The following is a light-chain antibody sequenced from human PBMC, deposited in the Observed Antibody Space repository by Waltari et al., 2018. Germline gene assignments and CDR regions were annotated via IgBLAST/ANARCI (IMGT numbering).Light chain of an antibody. CDR2: DAS. CDR3: QQHSNWPPSIT. CDR1: QSVDTS. V-gene: IGKV3-11*01. Sequence: EVVLTQSPAALSLSPGERASLSSRASQSVDTSLAWYQQTPGQAPRLVIYDASKRATGIPPRFSGSGSGTDFTLTISSLEPEDFTVYYCQQHSNWPPSITFGQGTRLE. J-gene: IGKJ5*01.